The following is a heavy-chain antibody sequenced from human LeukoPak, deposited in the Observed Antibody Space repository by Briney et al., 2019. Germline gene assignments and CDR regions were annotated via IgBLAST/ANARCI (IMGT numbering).Heavy chain of an antibody. J-gene: IGHJ6*02. CDR2: IIPIFGTA. CDR1: GGTFSSYA. V-gene: IGHV1-69*13. Sequence: SVKVSCKASGGTFSSYAISWVRQAPGQGLEWMGGIIPIFGTANYAQKFQGRVTITADESTSTAYMELSSLRSEDTAVYYCARDRFRIRITMIPSEDDGMDVWGQGTTVTVSS. CDR3: ARDRFRIRITMIPSEDDGMDV. D-gene: IGHD3-22*01.